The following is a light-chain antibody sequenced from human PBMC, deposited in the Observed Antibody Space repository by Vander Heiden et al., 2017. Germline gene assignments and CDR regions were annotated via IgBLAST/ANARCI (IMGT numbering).Light chain of an antibody. CDR2: GAS. J-gene: IGKJ2*01. Sequence: PGTLSLSPGERATLSCRASQSVSSSYLAWYQQKPGQAPRLLIYGASSRATGIPDRFSGSGSGTDFTLTISRLEPEDFAVYYCQQDGSSPYTFGQGTKLEIK. CDR1: QSVSSSY. V-gene: IGKV3-20*01. CDR3: QQDGSSPYT.